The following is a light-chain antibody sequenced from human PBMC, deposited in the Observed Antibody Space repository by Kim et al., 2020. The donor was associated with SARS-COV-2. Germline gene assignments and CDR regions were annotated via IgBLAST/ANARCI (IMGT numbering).Light chain of an antibody. V-gene: IGLV4-69*01. CDR3: QTWGTGTVV. CDR1: SGHSSYA. J-gene: IGLJ2*01. Sequence: ASVKLPCTLSSGHSSYAIAWHQQQPEKGPRYLMKLNSDGSHSKGDGIPDRFSGSSSGAERYLTISSLQSEDEADYYCQTWGTGTVVFGGGTKLTVL. CDR2: LNSDGSH.